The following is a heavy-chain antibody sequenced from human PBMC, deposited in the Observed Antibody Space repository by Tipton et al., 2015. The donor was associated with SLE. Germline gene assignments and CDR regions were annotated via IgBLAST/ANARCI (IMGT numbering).Heavy chain of an antibody. D-gene: IGHD1-26*01. V-gene: IGHV4-28*01. CDR2: FYYSGTT. J-gene: IGHJ4*02. CDR3: ARIIGRYYLGGFRFDY. Sequence: GLVKPSDTLSLTCAVSGYSISSRNFWGWIRQPPGKGLEWIAYFYYSGTTSYSPSLKSRVTISVDTSKNQFSLNLRSVTAADTAVYYCARIIGRYYLGGFRFDYWGQGALVTVSS. CDR1: GYSISSRNF.